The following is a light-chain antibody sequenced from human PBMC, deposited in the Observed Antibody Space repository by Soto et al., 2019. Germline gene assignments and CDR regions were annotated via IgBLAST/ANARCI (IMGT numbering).Light chain of an antibody. Sequence: QSVLTQPPSVSGSPGLSVAISCTGTSSDVGSYNRVSWYQQPPGTAPKVMIYEVSNRPSGVPDRFSGSKSGNTASLTISGLQAEDEADYYCSSYPSSSTYVFGTGTKVTVL. J-gene: IGLJ1*01. V-gene: IGLV2-18*02. CDR3: SSYPSSSTYV. CDR1: SSDVGSYNR. CDR2: EVS.